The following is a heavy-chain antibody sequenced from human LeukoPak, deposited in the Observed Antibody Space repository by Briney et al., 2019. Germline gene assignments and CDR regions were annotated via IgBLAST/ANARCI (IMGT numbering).Heavy chain of an antibody. CDR2: MDPKKGNT. CDR3: ARGGSLAGYHAWFDP. Sequence: ASVKVSCKASGYTFTNYDINWVRQASGQGLEWMGWMDPKKGNTGYAQKFRGRVTLTRNSSINTAYMELSSLTPEDTAVYYCARGGSLAGYHAWFDPWGQGTLVAVSS. D-gene: IGHD3-9*01. CDR1: GYTFTNYD. J-gene: IGHJ5*02. V-gene: IGHV1-8*01.